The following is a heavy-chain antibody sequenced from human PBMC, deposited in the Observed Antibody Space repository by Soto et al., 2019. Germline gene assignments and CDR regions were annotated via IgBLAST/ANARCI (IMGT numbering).Heavy chain of an antibody. D-gene: IGHD6-6*01. J-gene: IGHJ6*02. CDR1: GGSISSYY. CDR2: IYYSGST. Sequence: TLSLTCTVSGGSISSYYWSWIRQPPGKGLEWIGYIYYSGSTNYNPSLKSRVTISVDTSKNQFSLKLSSVTAADTAVYYCARAKGGSSGGYYYYGMDVWGQGTTVTVSS. CDR3: ARAKGGSSGGYYYYGMDV. V-gene: IGHV4-59*01.